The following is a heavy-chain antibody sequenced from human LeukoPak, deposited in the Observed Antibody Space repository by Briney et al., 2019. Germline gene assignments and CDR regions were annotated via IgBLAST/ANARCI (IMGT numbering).Heavy chain of an antibody. D-gene: IGHD3-22*01. J-gene: IGHJ4*02. CDR1: GGSISSYY. Sequence: SETLSLTCTVSGGSISSYYWGWIRQPPGKGLEWIGSIYYSGSTYYNPSLKSRVTISVDTSKNQFTLKLSSVTAADTAVYYCARYYYDSFFDYWGQGTLVTVSS. V-gene: IGHV4-39*06. CDR2: IYYSGST. CDR3: ARYYYDSFFDY.